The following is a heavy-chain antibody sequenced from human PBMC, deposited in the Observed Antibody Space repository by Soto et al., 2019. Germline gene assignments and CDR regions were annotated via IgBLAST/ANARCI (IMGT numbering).Heavy chain of an antibody. CDR2: ISYDGSNK. J-gene: IGHJ6*02. V-gene: IGHV3-30-3*02. CDR3: AKERADFVLVPAATSGMDV. D-gene: IGHD2-2*01. Sequence: PGGSLRLSCAASGFTFSSYAMHWVRQAPGKGLEWVAVISYDGSNKYYADSVKGRFTISRDNSKNTLSLQMNSLRPEDTALYYCAKERADFVLVPAATSGMDVWGQGTTVTVSS. CDR1: GFTFSSYA.